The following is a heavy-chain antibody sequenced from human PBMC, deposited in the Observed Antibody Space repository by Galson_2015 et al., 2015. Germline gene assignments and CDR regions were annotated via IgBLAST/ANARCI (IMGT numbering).Heavy chain of an antibody. CDR1: GDSVSSNSAA. V-gene: IGHV6-1*01. Sequence: CAISGDSVSSNSAAWNWIRQSPSRGLEWLGRTYYRSKWYNDYAVSVKSRITINPDTSKNQFSLQLNSVTPEDTAVYYCARDRDYVWGSSVDYYYYGMDVWGQGTTVTVSS. CDR2: TYYRSKWYN. D-gene: IGHD3-16*01. J-gene: IGHJ6*02. CDR3: ARDRDYVWGSSVDYYYYGMDV.